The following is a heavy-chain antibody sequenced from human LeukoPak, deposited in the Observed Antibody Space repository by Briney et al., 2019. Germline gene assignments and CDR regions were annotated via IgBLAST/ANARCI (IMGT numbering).Heavy chain of an antibody. J-gene: IGHJ4*02. CDR2: IYTSGST. V-gene: IGHV4-4*07. Sequence: PSETLSLTCTVSGGSISSYYWSWIRQPAGKGLEWIGRIYTSGSTNYNPSLKSRVTMSVDASKNQFSLKLSSVTAADTAVYYCASSDTAMAPFDYWGQGTLVTVSS. CDR3: ASSDTAMAPFDY. CDR1: GGSISSYY. D-gene: IGHD5-18*01.